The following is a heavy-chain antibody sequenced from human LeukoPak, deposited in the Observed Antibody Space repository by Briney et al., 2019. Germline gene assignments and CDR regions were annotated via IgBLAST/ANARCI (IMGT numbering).Heavy chain of an antibody. CDR3: AKRVILIAAAEDY. V-gene: IGHV3-23*01. Sequence: GGSLRLSCAASRFTFNNYAMSWVRQAPGKGLEWVSSISSSGDTTYYADSVKGRFTISRDNSKNTLYLQMNSLRAEDTAVYYCAKRVILIAAAEDYWGQGTLVTVSS. D-gene: IGHD6-13*01. CDR1: RFTFNNYA. CDR2: ISSSGDTT. J-gene: IGHJ4*02.